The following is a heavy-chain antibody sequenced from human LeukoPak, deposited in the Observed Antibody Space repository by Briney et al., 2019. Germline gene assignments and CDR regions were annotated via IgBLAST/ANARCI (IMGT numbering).Heavy chain of an antibody. CDR1: XYTFXSXD. CDR2: MNPNSGNT. Sequence: XASXYTFXSXDINWVRQATGQGLEWMGWMNPNSGNTGYAQKFQGRVTINRNTSISTDYMELSSLRSEDTAVYYCARGTYYDSSGYVVDYWGQGTLVTVSS. V-gene: IGHV1-8*03. CDR3: ARGTYYDSSGYVVDY. D-gene: IGHD3-22*01. J-gene: IGHJ4*02.